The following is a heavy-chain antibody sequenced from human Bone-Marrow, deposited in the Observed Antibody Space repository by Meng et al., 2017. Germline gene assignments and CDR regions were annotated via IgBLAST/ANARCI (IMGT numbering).Heavy chain of an antibody. CDR1: GGTFSSYA. Sequence: SVKVSCKASGGTFSSYAISWVRQAPGQGLEWMGGIIPIFGTANYAQKFQGRVTITADESTSTAYMELSSLRSEDTAVYYCAREQWLVPLYYYYGMDVWGQATTVTVSS. D-gene: IGHD6-19*01. V-gene: IGHV1-69*13. CDR3: AREQWLVPLYYYYGMDV. J-gene: IGHJ6*02. CDR2: IIPIFGTA.